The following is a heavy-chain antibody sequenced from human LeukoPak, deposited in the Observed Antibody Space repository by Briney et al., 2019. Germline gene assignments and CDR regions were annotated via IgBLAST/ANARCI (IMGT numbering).Heavy chain of an antibody. V-gene: IGHV3-23*01. CDR3: AKRGIVIRAVIIIGFHKEAYYFDY. D-gene: IGHD3-10*01. J-gene: IGHJ4*02. CDR1: GITLSNYG. CDR2: ISGRGGST. Sequence: TGGSLRLSCVVSGITLSNYGMSWVRQAPGKGLEWVSGISGRGGSTNYADSVKGRFIISRDTSKNTVYLQMNSLRVEDTAVYFCAKRGIVIRAVIIIGFHKEAYYFDYWGQGILVTVSS.